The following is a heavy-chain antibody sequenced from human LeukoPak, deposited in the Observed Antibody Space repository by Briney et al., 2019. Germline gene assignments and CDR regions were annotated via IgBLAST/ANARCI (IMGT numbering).Heavy chain of an antibody. V-gene: IGHV4-59*08. CDR2: IYYSGST. J-gene: IGHJ4*02. D-gene: IGHD6-13*01. Sequence: SETLSLTCTVSGGSISSYYWSWIRQPPGKGLEWIGYIYYSGSTNYNPSLKSRVTISVDTSKNQFSLKLSSVTAADTAVYYCARASSSSWYLAPVDYWGQGTLVTVSS. CDR3: ARASSSSWYLAPVDY. CDR1: GGSISSYY.